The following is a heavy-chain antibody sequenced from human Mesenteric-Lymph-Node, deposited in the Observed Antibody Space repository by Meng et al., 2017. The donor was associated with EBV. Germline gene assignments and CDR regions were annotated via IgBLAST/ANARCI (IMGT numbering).Heavy chain of an antibody. D-gene: IGHD2-15*01. V-gene: IGHV4-39*07. J-gene: IGHJ4*02. CDR3: ANGYCSGGSCYPGDY. CDR1: GGSISSSSYY. CDR2: IYNSGST. Sequence: QRQEAGPGLVKPSETLSLPCTVSGGSISSSSYYWGWIRQPPGKGLEWIGSIYNSGSTYYNPSLKSRVTISVDTSKNQFSLKLSSVTAADTAVYYCANGYCSGGSCYPGDYWGQGTLVTVSS.